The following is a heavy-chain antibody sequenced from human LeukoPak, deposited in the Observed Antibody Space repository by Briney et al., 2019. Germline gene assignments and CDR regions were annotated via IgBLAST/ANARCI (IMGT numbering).Heavy chain of an antibody. D-gene: IGHD2-21*02. Sequence: ASVKVSCKASGYTFTSYGISWVRQAPGQGLEWMGWISAYNGNTNYAQKLQGRVTMTTDTSTSTAYMELRSLRSDDTAVYYCARKLTAADESNWLDPWGQGTLVTVSS. CDR2: ISAYNGNT. CDR3: ARKLTAADESNWLDP. J-gene: IGHJ5*02. V-gene: IGHV1-18*01. CDR1: GYTFTSYG.